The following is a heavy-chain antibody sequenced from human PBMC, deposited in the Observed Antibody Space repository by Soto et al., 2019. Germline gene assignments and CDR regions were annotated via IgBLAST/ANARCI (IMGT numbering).Heavy chain of an antibody. D-gene: IGHD6-19*01. CDR3: AKAIAVAGSGYFDY. CDR1: GFTFSSYA. Sequence: LRLSCAASGFTFSSYAMSWVRQAPGKGLEWVSAISGSGGSTYYADSVKGRFTISRDNSKNTLYLQMNSLRAEDTAVYYCAKAIAVAGSGYFDYWGQGTLVTVSS. J-gene: IGHJ4*02. V-gene: IGHV3-23*01. CDR2: ISGSGGST.